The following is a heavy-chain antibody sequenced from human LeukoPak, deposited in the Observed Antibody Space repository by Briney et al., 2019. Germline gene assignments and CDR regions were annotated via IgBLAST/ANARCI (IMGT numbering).Heavy chain of an antibody. J-gene: IGHJ4*02. Sequence: GGSLRLSCAASSFTFSSYAMSWVRQAPGKGLEWVSAISVSGGSTNYADSVKGRLTISRDNSKNALYLQMNSLRAEDTAVYYCANYRGSSSWFPNYYFDYWGQGTLVTVSS. CDR2: ISVSGGST. CDR1: SFTFSSYA. V-gene: IGHV3-23*01. CDR3: ANYRGSSSWFPNYYFDY. D-gene: IGHD1-26*01.